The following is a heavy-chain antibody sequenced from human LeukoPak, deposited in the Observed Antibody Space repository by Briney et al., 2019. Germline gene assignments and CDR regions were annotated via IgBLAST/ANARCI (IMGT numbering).Heavy chain of an antibody. D-gene: IGHD2-2*02. J-gene: IGHJ6*02. CDR3: ARIGYCSRTSCHTDYYYGMDV. CDR2: IYSGGST. Sequence: PGGSLRLSCAASGFTVSSNYMSWVRQAPGKGLEWVSVIYSGGSTYYTDSVKGRFTISRDNSKNTLYLQMSSLRVEDTAVYYCARIGYCSRTSCHTDYYYGMDVWGQGTTVTVSS. CDR1: GFTVSSNY. V-gene: IGHV3-53*01.